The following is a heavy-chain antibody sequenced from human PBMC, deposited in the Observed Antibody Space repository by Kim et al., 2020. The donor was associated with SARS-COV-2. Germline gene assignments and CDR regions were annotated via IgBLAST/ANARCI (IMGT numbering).Heavy chain of an antibody. CDR2: INPNSGGT. CDR3: SRPFTTVTTDDAFDI. J-gene: IGHJ3*02. CDR1: GYTFTGYY. V-gene: IGHV1-2*02. D-gene: IGHD4-17*01. Sequence: ASVKVSCKASGYTFTGYYMHWVRQAPGQGLEWMGWINPNSGGTNYAQKFQGRVTMTRDTSISTAYMELSRLRSDDTAVYYCSRPFTTVTTDDAFDIWGQGTMVTVSS.